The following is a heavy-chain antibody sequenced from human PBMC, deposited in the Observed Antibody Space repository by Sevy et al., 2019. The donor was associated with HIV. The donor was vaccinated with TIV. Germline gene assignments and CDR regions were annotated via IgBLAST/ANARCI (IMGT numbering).Heavy chain of an antibody. CDR3: AREKLSSTSYSYNWFDP. CDR1: GGSISSSSYY. V-gene: IGHV4-39*02. J-gene: IGHJ5*02. CDR2: IYYSGST. D-gene: IGHD2-2*01. Sequence: SETLSLTCTVSGGSISSSSYYWGWIRQPPGKGLEWIGSIYYSGSTYYNPSLKSRVTISVDTSKNQFSLKRSSVTAADTAVYYCAREKLSSTSYSYNWFDPWGQGTLVTVSS.